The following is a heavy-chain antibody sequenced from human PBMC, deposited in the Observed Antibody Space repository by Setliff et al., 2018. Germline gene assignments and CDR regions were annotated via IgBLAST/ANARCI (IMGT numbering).Heavy chain of an antibody. CDR3: ARCITIFGVVIPNAFDY. Sequence: SGPTLVNPTQTLTLTCTFSGYSLSTSGVGVGWIRQPPGKALEWLALIYWDDDKRYSPSLKSRLTITKDTSKNQVVLTMTNMDPVDTATYYCARCITIFGVVIPNAFDYWGQGTLVTVSS. D-gene: IGHD3-3*01. CDR2: IYWDDDK. CDR1: GYSLSTSGVG. J-gene: IGHJ4*02. V-gene: IGHV2-5*02.